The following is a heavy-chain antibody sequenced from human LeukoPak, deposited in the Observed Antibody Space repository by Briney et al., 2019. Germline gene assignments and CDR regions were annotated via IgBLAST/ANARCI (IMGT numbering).Heavy chain of an antibody. CDR1: GYSFPTYW. V-gene: IGHV5-51*01. CDR3: IRTGGYCSDGSCYRGDY. J-gene: IGHJ4*02. CDR2: VYPGDSST. D-gene: IGHD2-15*01. Sequence: GESLKISCKGSGYSFPTYWIGWVRQVPGKGLEWMGIVYPGDSSTRYSPSFQGQVTISADKSITTAYLQWSSLKASDTAIYYCIRTGGYCSDGSCYRGDYWGQGTLVTVSS.